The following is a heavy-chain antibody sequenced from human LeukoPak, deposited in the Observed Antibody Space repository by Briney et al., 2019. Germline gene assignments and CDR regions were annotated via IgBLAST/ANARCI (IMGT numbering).Heavy chain of an antibody. CDR3: AKDWGYCSGGSCYTFDY. Sequence: GGSLRLSCAASGFTFSSYGMHWVRQAPGKGLEWVAFIRYDGSNKYYADSVKGRFTISRDNSKNTLYLQMNSLRAEDTAVYYCAKDWGYCSGGSCYTFDYWGQGTLVTVSS. D-gene: IGHD2-15*01. V-gene: IGHV3-30*02. CDR2: IRYDGSNK. CDR1: GFTFSSYG. J-gene: IGHJ4*02.